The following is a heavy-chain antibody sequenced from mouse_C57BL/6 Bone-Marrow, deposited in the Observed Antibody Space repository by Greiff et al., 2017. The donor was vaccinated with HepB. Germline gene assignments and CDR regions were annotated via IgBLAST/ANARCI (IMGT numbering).Heavy chain of an antibody. V-gene: IGHV5-9-1*02. D-gene: IGHD2-1*01. J-gene: IGHJ4*01. CDR2: ISSGGDYI. Sequence: EVQLVESGEGLVKPGGSLKLSCAASGFTFSSYAMSWVRQTPEKRLEWVAYISSGGDYIYYADTVKGRFTISRDNARNTLYLKMSSLKSEDTAMYYCTRDSRNYGNYERLSYYAMDYWGQGTSVTVSS. CDR1: GFTFSSYA. CDR3: TRDSRNYGNYERLSYYAMDY.